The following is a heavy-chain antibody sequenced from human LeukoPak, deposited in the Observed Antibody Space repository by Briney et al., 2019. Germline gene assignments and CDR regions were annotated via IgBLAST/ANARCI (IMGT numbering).Heavy chain of an antibody. CDR3: ARGPSIQLWLPFDY. D-gene: IGHD5-18*01. Sequence: SVKVSCKASGGTFSSYAISWVRQAPGQGLEWMGRIIPIFGTANYAQKFQGRVTITSDESTSTAYMELSSLRSEDTAVYYCARGPSIQLWLPFDYWGQGTPVTVSS. J-gene: IGHJ4*02. CDR2: IIPIFGTA. V-gene: IGHV1-69*13. CDR1: GGTFSSYA.